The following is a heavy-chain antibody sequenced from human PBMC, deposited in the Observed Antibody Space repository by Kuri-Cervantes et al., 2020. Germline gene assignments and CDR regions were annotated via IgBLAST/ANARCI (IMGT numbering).Heavy chain of an antibody. J-gene: IGHJ6*02. CDR1: GFTFSSYG. D-gene: IGHD2-21*01. CDR2: IWYDGSNK. CDR3: ARYSYYYGMDV. Sequence: GGSLRLSCAASGFTFSSYGMHWVRQAPGKGLEWVAVIWYDGSNKYYADSVKGRFTISRDNAKNSLYLQMNSLRAEDTAVCYCARYSYYYGMDVWGQGTTVTVSS. V-gene: IGHV3-33*08.